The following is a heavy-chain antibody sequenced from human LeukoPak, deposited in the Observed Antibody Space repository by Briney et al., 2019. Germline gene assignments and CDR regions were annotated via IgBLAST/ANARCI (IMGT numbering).Heavy chain of an antibody. CDR1: GGTFSSYV. J-gene: IGHJ6*02. Sequence: SVKVSCKASGGTFSSYVSSWVRQAPGQGLEWMGGIIPIFGTANYAQKFQGRVTITADGSTSTACLELSSLRSEDSAVYYCARDRGLRANYYYGMDVWGQGTTVTVSS. CDR3: ARDRGLRANYYYGMDV. V-gene: IGHV1-69*13. D-gene: IGHD3-10*01. CDR2: IIPIFGTA.